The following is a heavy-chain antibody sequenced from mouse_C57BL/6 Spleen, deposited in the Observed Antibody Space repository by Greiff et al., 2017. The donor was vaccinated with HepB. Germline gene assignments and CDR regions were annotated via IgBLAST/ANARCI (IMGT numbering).Heavy chain of an antibody. CDR2: ISSGGSYT. J-gene: IGHJ1*03. CDR3: ARHLITTARGYFDV. CDR1: GFTFSSYG. D-gene: IGHD1-1*01. Sequence: EVMLVESGGDLVKPGGSLKLSCAASGFTFSSYGMSWVRQTPDKRLEWVATISSGGSYTYYPDSVKGRFTISRDNAKNTLYLQMSSLKSEDTAMYYCARHLITTARGYFDVWGTGTTVTVSS. V-gene: IGHV5-6*01.